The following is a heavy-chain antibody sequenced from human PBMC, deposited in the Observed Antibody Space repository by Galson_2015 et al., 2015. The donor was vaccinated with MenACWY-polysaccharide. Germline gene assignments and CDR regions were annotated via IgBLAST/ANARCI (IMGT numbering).Heavy chain of an antibody. CDR2: IHTSGKT. J-gene: IGHJ2*01. D-gene: IGHD1-26*01. V-gene: IGHV4-61*02. Sequence: TLSLTCSVSGASIGSGNYYWSWIRQTAVRGLEWIGRIHTSGKTSYNPSLNSRVTISLDTSRNQFSLRLSSVTAADTAVYYCARNTVGATCDVWGRGTLVTVSS. CDR3: ARNTVGATCDV. CDR1: GASIGSGNYY.